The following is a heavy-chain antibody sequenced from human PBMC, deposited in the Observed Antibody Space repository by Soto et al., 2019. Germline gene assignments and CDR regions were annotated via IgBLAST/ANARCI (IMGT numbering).Heavy chain of an antibody. J-gene: IGHJ4*02. Sequence: PGGSLRLACAASGFTFNTYAMSWVRQAPGKGLEWVASLSGSGGFTEHADSVKGRFSISRDNSKNTLFLQMNGLRVDDTAVYYCGKDRYYDSRIIESWGSGTRVTVSS. CDR2: LSGSGGFT. CDR3: GKDRYYDSRIIES. V-gene: IGHV3-23*01. D-gene: IGHD3-22*01. CDR1: GFTFNTYA.